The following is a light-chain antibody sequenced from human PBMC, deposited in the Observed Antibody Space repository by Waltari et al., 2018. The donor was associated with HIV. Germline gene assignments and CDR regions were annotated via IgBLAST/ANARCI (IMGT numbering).Light chain of an antibody. CDR3: QSYDSSLSGDVV. Sequence: QSLLTQPPSVSGAPGQRVTISCTGSSSNIGAGYDVHWYQQLPGTAPKLLIYGSSNRPSGVPDRVAGAKADTSASLAITGLRAEDEADYYCQSYDSSLSGDVVFGGGTSLTVL. CDR2: GSS. V-gene: IGLV1-40*01. J-gene: IGLJ2*01. CDR1: SSNIGAGYD.